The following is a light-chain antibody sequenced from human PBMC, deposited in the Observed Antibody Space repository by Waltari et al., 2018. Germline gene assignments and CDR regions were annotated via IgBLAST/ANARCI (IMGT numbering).Light chain of an antibody. V-gene: IGLV3-25*03. CDR3: QSADSSGAYRV. Sequence: SYELTQPPSVAVSPGQTARLTCSGDALPQQSANWYQQKAGQAPMPVIYKDNERPSGIPERYSGSSSGTIVTLTISGVQAEDEADYYCQSADSSGAYRVFGGGTKLTVL. CDR2: KDN. J-gene: IGLJ3*02. CDR1: ALPQQS.